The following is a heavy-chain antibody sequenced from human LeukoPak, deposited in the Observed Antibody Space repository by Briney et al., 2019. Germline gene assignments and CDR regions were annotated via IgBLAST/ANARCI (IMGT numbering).Heavy chain of an antibody. J-gene: IGHJ4*02. V-gene: IGHV3-23*01. Sequence: GGSVSLSCGASGFTFSPNALMWQRPAPGKGWMGVSTIYDGGSNKNYADSVRGRFTISGDTSMNTLYLQMNSLRAVDTSVYHCAGHGSSSGRGQGTLVTVSS. D-gene: IGHD6-6*01. CDR2: IYDGGSNK. CDR3: AGHGSSSG. CDR1: GFTFSPNA.